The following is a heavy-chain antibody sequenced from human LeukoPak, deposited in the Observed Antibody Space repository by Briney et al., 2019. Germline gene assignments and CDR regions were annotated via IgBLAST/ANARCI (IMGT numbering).Heavy chain of an antibody. J-gene: IGHJ3*01. Sequence: QPGGSLLLSCAASGFTFSVAAMTWVRQAPGKGLEWVSLIGASGESTFYADSVKGRFTIYRDNSKNTLTVQMNCVRVEDTAMYFCAKDIQLSTWGQGTMVTVSS. CDR2: IGASGEST. CDR3: AKDIQLST. CDR1: GFTFSVAA. V-gene: IGHV3-23*01. D-gene: IGHD5-24*01.